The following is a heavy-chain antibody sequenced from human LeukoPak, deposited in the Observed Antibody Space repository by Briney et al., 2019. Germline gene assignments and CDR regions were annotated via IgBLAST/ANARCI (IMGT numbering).Heavy chain of an antibody. J-gene: IGHJ4*02. CDR2: IKEDGSEK. CDR1: GFTFSSYW. CDR3: AKDSAKKYDDC. V-gene: IGHV3-7*03. D-gene: IGHD2/OR15-2a*01. Sequence: PGGSLRLSCAASGFTFSSYWMSWVRQAPGNGLEWVANIKEDGSEKYYLDSVKGRFTISRDNAKNSLYLQMNSLRAEDTAVYYCAKDSAKKYDDCWGQGTLVTVSS.